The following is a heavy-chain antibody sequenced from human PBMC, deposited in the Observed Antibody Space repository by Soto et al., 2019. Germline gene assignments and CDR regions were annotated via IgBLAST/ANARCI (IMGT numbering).Heavy chain of an antibody. V-gene: IGHV4-4*02. Sequence: SETLSLTCTLSGGSVRAPDWWNWVRQSPDKGLEWIAEVHISGHSNYNPSLRSRVSVSIDSSKNQFYLNLNSVTAADTAIHYCARVRQGCSANNCYFDPWGQGTQVTVS. J-gene: IGHJ5*01. CDR1: GGSVRAPDW. CDR2: VHISGHS. D-gene: IGHD1-1*01. CDR3: ARVRQGCSANNCYFDP.